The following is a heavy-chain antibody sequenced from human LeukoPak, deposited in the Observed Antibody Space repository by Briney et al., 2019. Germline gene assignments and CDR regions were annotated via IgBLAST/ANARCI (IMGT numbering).Heavy chain of an antibody. CDR1: GFTFSSYD. Sequence: GGSLRLSCAASGFTFSSYDMHWVRQATGKGLEWVSAIGTAGDTYYPGSVKGRFIISRENAKNSLYLQMNSLRAGDTAVYYCARGGPDSSGWYPIDYWGQGTLVTVSS. J-gene: IGHJ4*02. CDR2: IGTAGDT. CDR3: ARGGPDSSGWYPIDY. D-gene: IGHD6-19*01. V-gene: IGHV3-13*04.